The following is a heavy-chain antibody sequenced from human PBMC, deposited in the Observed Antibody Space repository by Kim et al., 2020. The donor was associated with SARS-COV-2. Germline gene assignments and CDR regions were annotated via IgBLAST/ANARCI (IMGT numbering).Heavy chain of an antibody. J-gene: IGHJ4*02. Sequence: YYPSLKSRVTVSVDTSKSQFSLKLGSVTAADTAVYYCARVGVGAAKFDYWGQGTLVTVSS. V-gene: IGHV4-39*01. D-gene: IGHD2-21*01. CDR3: ARVGVGAAKFDY.